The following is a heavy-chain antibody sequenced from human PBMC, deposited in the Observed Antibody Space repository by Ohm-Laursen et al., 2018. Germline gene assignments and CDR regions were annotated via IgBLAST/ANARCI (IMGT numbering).Heavy chain of an antibody. V-gene: IGHV3-11*04. Sequence: SLRLSCAASGFTFSDYYMSWIRQAPGEGLEWVSYISSSGSTIYYADSVKGRFTISRDNSKNTLYLQMGSLRAEDMAVYYCARTSITGTRLFDYWGQGTLVTVSS. CDR2: ISSSGSTI. J-gene: IGHJ4*02. CDR3: ARTSITGTRLFDY. CDR1: GFTFSDYY. D-gene: IGHD1-7*01.